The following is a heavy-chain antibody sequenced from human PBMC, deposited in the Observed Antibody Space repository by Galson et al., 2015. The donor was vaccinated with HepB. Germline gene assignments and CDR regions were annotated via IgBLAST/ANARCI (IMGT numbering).Heavy chain of an antibody. J-gene: IGHJ4*02. CDR1: GFTFSSYA. D-gene: IGHD3-10*01. CDR2: ISYDGSNK. CDR3: ARQELWFGELYLDY. V-gene: IGHV3-30-3*01. Sequence: SLRLSCAASGFTFSSYAMHWVRQAPGKGLEWVAVISYDGSNKYYADSVKGRFTISRDNPKNTLYLQTNSLRAEDTAVYYCARQELWFGELYLDYWGQGTLVTVSS.